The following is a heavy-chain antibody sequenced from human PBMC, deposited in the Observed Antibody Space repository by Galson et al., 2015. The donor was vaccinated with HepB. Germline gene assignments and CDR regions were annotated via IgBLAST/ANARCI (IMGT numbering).Heavy chain of an antibody. CDR2: IYWDDDK. V-gene: IGHV2-5*02. J-gene: IGHJ4*02. Sequence: PALVKPTQTLTLTCTFSGFSFSTTGLGVGWIRQPPGKALEWLAVIYWDDDKRFSPSLKTRLSITKDTSKNQVVLTVTTMDPVDTATHYCALFNRGYAVHWGQGALVTVSS. CDR1: GFSFSTTGLG. CDR3: ALFNRGYAVH. D-gene: IGHD3-22*01.